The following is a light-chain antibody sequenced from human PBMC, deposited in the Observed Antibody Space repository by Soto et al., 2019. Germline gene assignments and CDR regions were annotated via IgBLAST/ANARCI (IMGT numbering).Light chain of an antibody. CDR3: QQYAVWPPQT. Sequence: EIVMTQSPSTLSVSPVERSTLSFIASHTVIRNLAWYQQKPGQTPRLLIFGASTRATGIPARFSGSGSGTEFTLTISSLQPEDFAVYYCQQYAVWPPQTFGQGTKVDIK. J-gene: IGKJ1*01. CDR1: HTVIRN. V-gene: IGKV3-15*01. CDR2: GAS.